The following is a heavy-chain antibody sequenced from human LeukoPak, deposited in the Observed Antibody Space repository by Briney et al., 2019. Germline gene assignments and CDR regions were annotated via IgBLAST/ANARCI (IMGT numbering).Heavy chain of an antibody. CDR3: AGHSFDTVYAFDV. J-gene: IGHJ3*01. D-gene: IGHD2-2*02. CDR1: GFSFTNYW. CDR2: IYPGDSDT. Sequence: GESLKISCKASGFSFTNYWIGWVRQMPGKGLEWMGIIYPGDSDTRYSPSFQGQVTISAAKSSSTAYLQWRSLKASDTAMYYCAGHSFDTVYAFDVWGQGTIVIVSA. V-gene: IGHV5-51*01.